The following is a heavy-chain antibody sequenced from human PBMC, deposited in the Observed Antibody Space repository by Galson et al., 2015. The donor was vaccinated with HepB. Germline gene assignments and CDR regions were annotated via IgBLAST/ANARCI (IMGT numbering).Heavy chain of an antibody. CDR1: GFSSTTRGLG. Sequence: PALVKPTQTLTLTCTFSGFSSTTRGLGVGWVRQPPGKALEWLANIYWNDDKRYNPSLNGRLTITKDTSKNQMVLTVTNMDPVDTATYYWAHSRKYYDKDNFPPTGLDVWGRGTAVTVS. J-gene: IGHJ6*02. V-gene: IGHV2-5*01. CDR2: IYWNDDK. CDR3: AHSRKYYDKDNFPPTGLDV. D-gene: IGHD3-16*01.